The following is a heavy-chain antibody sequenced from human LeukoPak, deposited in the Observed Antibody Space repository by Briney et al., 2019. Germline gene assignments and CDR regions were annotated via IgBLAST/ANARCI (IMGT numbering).Heavy chain of an antibody. D-gene: IGHD2-15*01. Sequence: SETLSLTCAVYGGSFSGYYWSWIRQPAGKGLEWIGRIYTSGSTNYNPSLKSRVTISVDTSKNQFSLKLSSVTAADTAVYYCVRERYSTVATWFFDLWGRGTLVTVSS. CDR3: VRERYSTVATWFFDL. V-gene: IGHV4-4*07. CDR2: IYTSGST. J-gene: IGHJ2*01. CDR1: GGSFSGYY.